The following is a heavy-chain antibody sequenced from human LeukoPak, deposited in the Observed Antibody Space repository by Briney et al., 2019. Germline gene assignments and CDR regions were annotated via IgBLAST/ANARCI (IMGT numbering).Heavy chain of an antibody. CDR3: ARAYCSGGSCFSGFDY. V-gene: IGHV4-4*07. Sequence: SETLSLTCTVSGGSISSYYWSWIRQPAGKGLEWIGRIYTSGSTNYNPSLKSRVTMSVDTSKNQVSLKVNSVTAADTAVYYCARAYCSGGSCFSGFDYWGQGTLVTVSS. CDR2: IYTSGST. D-gene: IGHD2-15*01. J-gene: IGHJ4*02. CDR1: GGSISSYY.